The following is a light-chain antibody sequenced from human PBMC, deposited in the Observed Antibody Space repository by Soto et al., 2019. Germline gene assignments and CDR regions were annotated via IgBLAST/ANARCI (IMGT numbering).Light chain of an antibody. V-gene: IGKV1-27*01. CDR2: GAS. CDR3: QKYHSAPRT. J-gene: IGKJ1*01. CDR1: QDISYY. Sequence: DIQMTQSPSSLSESVGDRVTITCRANQDISYYLAWYQQKQGKVPKLLIYGASTLQSGVPSRFSGSGSGTDFTLTISSLQPEDIATYYCQKYHSAPRTFGQGTKVEIK.